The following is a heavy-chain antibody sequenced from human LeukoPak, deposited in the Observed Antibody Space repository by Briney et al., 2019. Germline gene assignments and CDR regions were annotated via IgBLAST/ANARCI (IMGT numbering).Heavy chain of an antibody. CDR2: MNPNSGNT. J-gene: IGHJ4*02. CDR1: GYTFTSYD. Sequence: GASVKVSCKASGYTFTSYDINWVRQATGQGLEWMGWMNPNSGNTGYAQKFQGRVTMTRNTSISTAYMELSSLRSEDTAVYYCARASRLWFGELSFSYWGQGTLVTVPS. D-gene: IGHD3-10*01. V-gene: IGHV1-8*01. CDR3: ARASRLWFGELSFSY.